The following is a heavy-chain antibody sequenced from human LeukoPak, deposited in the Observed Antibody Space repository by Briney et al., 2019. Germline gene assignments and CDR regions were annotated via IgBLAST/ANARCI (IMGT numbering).Heavy chain of an antibody. D-gene: IGHD1-26*01. Sequence: ASVKVSCKASGYTFTSYGISWVRQAPGQGLEWMGWISAYNGNTNYAQKLQGRVTMTTDTSTSTACMELRSLRSDDTAVYYCARASYSGRNPYGMDVWGQGTTVTVSS. CDR2: ISAYNGNT. J-gene: IGHJ6*02. CDR1: GYTFTSYG. V-gene: IGHV1-18*01. CDR3: ARASYSGRNPYGMDV.